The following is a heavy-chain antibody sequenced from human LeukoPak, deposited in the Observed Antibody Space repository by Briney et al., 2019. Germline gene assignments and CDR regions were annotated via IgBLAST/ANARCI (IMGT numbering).Heavy chain of an antibody. D-gene: IGHD3-22*01. CDR3: AKGPFLYYDASGYNYFDS. CDR1: GLTVSSNY. V-gene: IGHV3-53*01. Sequence: PGGSLRLSCAASGLTVSSNYMSWVRQAPGKGLEWVSVIYSGGSTYYADSVKGRFTISRDNSKNTLYLQMNSLRVEDTATYYCAKGPFLYYDASGYNYFDSWGQGTLVTVSS. CDR2: IYSGGST. J-gene: IGHJ4*02.